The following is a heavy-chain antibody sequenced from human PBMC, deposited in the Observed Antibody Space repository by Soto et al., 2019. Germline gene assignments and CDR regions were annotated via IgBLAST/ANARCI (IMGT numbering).Heavy chain of an antibody. CDR3: SRSLNS. Sequence: EVQLMESGGGLVQPGGSLRLSCAASGFTFSTYWMDWVRQTPGKGLEWVANINQDGSEKNYVDSVKGRLTVYRDNAKNSLYLQLSSLTAAASDLYYCSRSLNSWGQGTLVTVSS. CDR2: INQDGSEK. J-gene: IGHJ5*01. CDR1: GFTFSTYW. V-gene: IGHV3-7*03.